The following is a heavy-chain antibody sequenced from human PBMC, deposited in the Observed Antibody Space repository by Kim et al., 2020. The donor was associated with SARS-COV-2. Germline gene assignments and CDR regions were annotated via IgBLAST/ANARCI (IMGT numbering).Heavy chain of an antibody. J-gene: IGHJ6*01. V-gene: IGHV4-34*01. Sequence: SETLSLTCAVYGGSFSGYYWSWIRQPPGKGLEWMGEINHSGSTNYNPSLKSRVTISVDTSKNQFSLKLSSVTAADTAVYYCARHRVVVAATKYYGMDV. CDR1: GGSFSGYY. CDR3: ARHRVVVAATKYYGMDV. CDR2: INHSGST. D-gene: IGHD2-15*01.